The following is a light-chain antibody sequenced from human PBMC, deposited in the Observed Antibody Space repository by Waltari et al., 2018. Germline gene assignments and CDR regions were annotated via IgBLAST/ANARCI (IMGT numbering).Light chain of an antibody. CDR2: AAS. J-gene: IGKJ1*01. V-gene: IGKV3-20*01. Sequence: EIVLTQSPGTLSLSPGERATLSCRASQTFTRYLAWYQHNPGQAPRLLIYAASTRAAGIADRFSGSGFGTDFTLTISRLEPEDSAVYYCQHYVRLPVTFGQGTKVEIK. CDR1: QTFTRY. CDR3: QHYVRLPVT.